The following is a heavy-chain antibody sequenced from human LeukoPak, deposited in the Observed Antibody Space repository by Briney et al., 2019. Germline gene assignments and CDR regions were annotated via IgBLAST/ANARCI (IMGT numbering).Heavy chain of an antibody. CDR1: GYTFTCYD. D-gene: IGHD3-22*01. CDR3: ARGGVATYYYDSSGDGHAFDI. J-gene: IGHJ3*02. CDR2: MNPNSGNT. Sequence: ASVKVSCKASGYTFTCYDINWVRQATGQGREWMGWMNPNSGNTGYAQKFQGRVTMNRNTSISTAYMELSSLRSEDTAVYYCARGGVATYYYDSSGDGHAFDIWGQGTMVTVSS. V-gene: IGHV1-8*01.